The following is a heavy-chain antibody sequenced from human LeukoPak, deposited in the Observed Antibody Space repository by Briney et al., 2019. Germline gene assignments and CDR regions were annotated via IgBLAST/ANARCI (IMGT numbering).Heavy chain of an antibody. CDR1: GFTFSRYA. CDR3: AKAFSSGSYYLGLDY. V-gene: IGHV3-30*04. CDR2: ISYDGSNK. Sequence: GGSLRLSCAASGFTFSRYAMHWVRQAPGKGLEWVAVISYDGSNKYYADSVKGRFTISRDNSKNTLYLQMNSLRAEDTAVYYCAKAFSSGSYYLGLDYWGQGTLVTVSS. D-gene: IGHD1-26*01. J-gene: IGHJ4*02.